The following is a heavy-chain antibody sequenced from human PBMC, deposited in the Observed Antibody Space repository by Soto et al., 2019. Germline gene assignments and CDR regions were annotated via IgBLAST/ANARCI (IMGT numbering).Heavy chain of an antibody. CDR3: ARMTVEMATIGAFDI. Sequence: ASVKVSCKASGGTFSSYAISWVRQAPGQGLEWMGGIIPIFGTANYAQKFQGRVTITADESTSTAYMELSSLRSEDTAVYYCARMTVEMATIGAFDIWGQGTMVTVSS. CDR2: IIPIFGTA. CDR1: GGTFSSYA. J-gene: IGHJ3*02. D-gene: IGHD5-12*01. V-gene: IGHV1-69*13.